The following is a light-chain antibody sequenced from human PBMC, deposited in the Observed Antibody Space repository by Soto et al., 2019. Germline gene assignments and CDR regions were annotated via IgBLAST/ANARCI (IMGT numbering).Light chain of an antibody. CDR2: GAS. CDR1: QSVGSDF. CDR3: QQYGSLPWA. Sequence: EIVLTQSPGTLSLSPGERATLSCRASQSVGSDFLAWYQQRPGQPPRILIFGASGRATGIPDRFSGSGSGTDFTLTISRLEPEDFAVYYCQQYGSLPWAFGQGTKVEIK. V-gene: IGKV3-20*01. J-gene: IGKJ1*01.